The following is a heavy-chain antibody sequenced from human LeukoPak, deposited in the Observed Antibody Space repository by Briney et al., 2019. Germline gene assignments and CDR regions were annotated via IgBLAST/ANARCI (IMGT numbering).Heavy chain of an antibody. D-gene: IGHD3-10*01. V-gene: IGHV5-51*01. CDR2: ILPGDSDT. CDR3: ARQGEGPVRWYGEH. CDR1: GYNFSNRW. Sequence: TAGESLKISYKASGYNFSNRWIGWMRQVTGKGLEWMGIILPGDSDTRYSPSFRGQVTISADMSTGTAYLQLNRLKASDTATYFCARQGEGPVRWYGEHWGQGTAVIVSS. J-gene: IGHJ4*01.